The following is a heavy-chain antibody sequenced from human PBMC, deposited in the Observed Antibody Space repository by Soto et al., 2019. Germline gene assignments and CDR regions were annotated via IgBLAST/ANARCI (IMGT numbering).Heavy chain of an antibody. CDR1: GGSISSGGYY. CDR2: IYYSGST. J-gene: IGHJ4*02. CDR3: ARDRCSSTSCYGGYYFDY. D-gene: IGHD2-2*01. V-gene: IGHV4-31*03. Sequence: QVQLQESGPGLVKPSQTLSLTCTVSGGSISSGGYYWSWIRQHPGKGLEWIGYIYYSGSTYYNPSLKSRVTISVDTSKNQFSLKLSSVTAADTAVYYCARDRCSSTSCYGGYYFDYWGQGTLVTVSS.